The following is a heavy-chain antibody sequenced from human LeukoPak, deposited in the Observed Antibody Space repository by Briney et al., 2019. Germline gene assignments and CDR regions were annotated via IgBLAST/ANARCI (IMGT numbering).Heavy chain of an antibody. J-gene: IGHJ4*02. V-gene: IGHV3-53*01. CDR2: IYSGGDT. CDR3: AGESPATGTFDY. D-gene: IGHD6-13*01. CDR1: GFSVNSNS. Sequence: GGSLRLSCAASGFSVNSNSMSWVRQAPGKGLEWVSLIYSGGDTYYADSVKGRFTISRDNSKNTLYLQMNSLRAEDTAVYYCAGESPATGTFDYWGQGTLVTVSS.